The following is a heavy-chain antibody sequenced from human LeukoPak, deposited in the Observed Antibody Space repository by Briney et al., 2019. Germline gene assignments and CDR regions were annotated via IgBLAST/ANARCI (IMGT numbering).Heavy chain of an antibody. CDR2: IVVGSGNT. Sequence: SVKVSCKASGFTFTSSAMQWVRQARGQRLEWIGWIVVGSGNTNYAQKFQERVTITRDMSTSTAYMELSSLRSEDTAVYYCAALGVDTAMVTVDYWGQGTLVTVPS. CDR3: AALGVDTAMVTVDY. J-gene: IGHJ4*02. D-gene: IGHD5-18*01. CDR1: GFTFTSSA. V-gene: IGHV1-58*02.